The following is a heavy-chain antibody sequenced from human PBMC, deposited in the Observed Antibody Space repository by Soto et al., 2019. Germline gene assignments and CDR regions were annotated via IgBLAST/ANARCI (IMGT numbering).Heavy chain of an antibody. J-gene: IGHJ4*02. CDR1: GFTFSNYG. Sequence: QVQLVESGGGVVQPGRSLRLSCVASGFTFSNYGMHWVRQAPGKGLEWVALISYDGSNKYYADSVKGRFTVSRDNSKNTLYLQMISLRAEDTALYYCGAGLYFSDSWGQGTLVTVSS. CDR2: ISYDGSNK. D-gene: IGHD2-21*02. V-gene: IGHV3-30*03. CDR3: GAGLYFSDS.